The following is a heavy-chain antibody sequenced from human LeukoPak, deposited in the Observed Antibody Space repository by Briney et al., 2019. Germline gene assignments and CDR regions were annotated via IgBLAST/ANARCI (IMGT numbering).Heavy chain of an antibody. V-gene: IGHV4-59*11. CDR1: GGSLSSHY. J-gene: IGHJ4*02. CDR3: ARGLRSITMVRGVAGEYFDY. D-gene: IGHD3-10*01. Sequence: SETLSLTCTVSGGSLSSHYWSWIRQPPGKGLEWIGYIYYSGSTNYNPSLKSRVTISVDTSKNQFSLKLSSVTAADTAVYYCARGLRSITMVRGVAGEYFDYWGQGTLVTVSS. CDR2: IYYSGST.